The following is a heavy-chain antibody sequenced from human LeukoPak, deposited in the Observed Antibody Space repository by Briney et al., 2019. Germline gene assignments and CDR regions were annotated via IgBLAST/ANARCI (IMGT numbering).Heavy chain of an antibody. J-gene: IGHJ4*02. V-gene: IGHV3-53*01. CDR3: AVHIVAAFDY. CDR2: IYSGGST. D-gene: IGHD6-13*01. CDR1: GFTFSNYA. Sequence: GGSLRLSCAASGFTFSNYAMSWVRQAPGKGLEWVSVIYSGGSTFYADSVKGRFTISRDNSKNTLYLQMNSLRAEDTAVYYCAVHIVAAFDYWGQGTLVTVSS.